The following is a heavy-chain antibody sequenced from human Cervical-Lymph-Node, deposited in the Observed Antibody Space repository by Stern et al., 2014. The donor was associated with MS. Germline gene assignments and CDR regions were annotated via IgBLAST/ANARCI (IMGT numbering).Heavy chain of an antibody. Sequence: VQLVQSGAEVKKPGASVKVSCTVSGYTLSGISMHWVRQAPGKGLEWMGGFDPEHGETRYAQKFQGRVTMAEGRSTDTAYMELSSLRSEDTAVYYCATHRGRVTYYYGMDVWGQGTTVTVSS. CDR1: GYTLSGIS. J-gene: IGHJ6*02. CDR2: FDPEHGET. V-gene: IGHV1-24*01. CDR3: ATHRGRVTYYYGMDV. D-gene: IGHD2-21*02.